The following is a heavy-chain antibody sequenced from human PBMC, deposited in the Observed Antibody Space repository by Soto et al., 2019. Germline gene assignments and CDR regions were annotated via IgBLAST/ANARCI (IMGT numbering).Heavy chain of an antibody. CDR2: ISGSGGST. V-gene: IGHV3-23*01. J-gene: IGHJ5*02. CDR1: GFTFSSYA. D-gene: IGHD3-16*02. CDR3: AKTVVFDP. Sequence: PGGSLRLSCAASGFTFSSYAMSWVRQAPGKGPEWVSSISGSGGSTYYADSVKGRFTISRDNSRNTLSLQMNSLRAEDSAFYYCAKTVVFDPWGQGTLVTVSS.